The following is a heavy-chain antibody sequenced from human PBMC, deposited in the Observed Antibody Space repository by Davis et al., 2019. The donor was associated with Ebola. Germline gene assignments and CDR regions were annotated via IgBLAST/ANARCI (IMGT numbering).Heavy chain of an antibody. Sequence: GESLKISCAASGFTFSSYAMSWVRQAPGKGLEWVSAISGSGGSTYYADSVKGRFTISRDNSKNTLYLQMNSLRAEDTAVYYCAKALHRCTSCPNYYYYYGMDVWGQGTTVTVSS. CDR2: ISGSGGST. CDR1: GFTFSSYA. CDR3: AKALHRCTSCPNYYYYYGMDV. D-gene: IGHD2-2*01. V-gene: IGHV3-23*01. J-gene: IGHJ6*02.